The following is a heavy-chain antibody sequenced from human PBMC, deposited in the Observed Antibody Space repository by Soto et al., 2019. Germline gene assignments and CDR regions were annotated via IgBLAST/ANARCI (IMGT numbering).Heavy chain of an antibody. CDR3: ARHTRNQFDP. CDR2: IYYSERTSYNSGST. V-gene: IGHV4-39*01. Sequence: QLQLQESGPGLVKPSETLSPTCTVSGDSMTSSSYYWGWIRQPPGKGLEWIGSIYYSERTSYNSGSTYYSPSLKSRVTISGDTSKSQFSLKLSSVTAADTAVYYCARHTRNQFDPWGQGTLVTVSS. CDR1: GDSMTSSSYY. J-gene: IGHJ5*02.